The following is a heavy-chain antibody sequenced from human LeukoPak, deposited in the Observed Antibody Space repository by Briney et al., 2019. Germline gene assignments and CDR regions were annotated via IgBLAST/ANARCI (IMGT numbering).Heavy chain of an antibody. CDR3: ARELGGGIAAAGPTDRDDDAFDI. V-gene: IGHV4-59*01. CDR2: IYYSGST. D-gene: IGHD6-13*01. Sequence: PSETLSLTCTVSGGSISSYYWSWIRQPPGKGLEWIGYIYYSGSTNYNPSLKSRVTISVDTSKNQFSLKLSSVTAADTAVYYCARELGGGIAAAGPTDRDDDAFDIWGQGTMVTVSS. J-gene: IGHJ3*02. CDR1: GGSISSYY.